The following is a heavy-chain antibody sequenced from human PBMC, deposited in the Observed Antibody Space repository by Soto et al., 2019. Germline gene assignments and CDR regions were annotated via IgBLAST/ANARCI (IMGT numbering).Heavy chain of an antibody. D-gene: IGHD2-15*01. CDR1: GGSVSSGSYY. CDR3: ARAPSICSGGSCYWFDP. CDR2: IYYSGST. J-gene: IGHJ5*02. V-gene: IGHV4-61*01. Sequence: SETLSLTCTVSGGSVSSGSYYWSWIRQPRGKGLEWIGYIYYSGSTNYNPSLKSRVTISVDTSKNQFSLKLSSVTAADTAVYYCARAPSICSGGSCYWFDPWGQGTLVTVSS.